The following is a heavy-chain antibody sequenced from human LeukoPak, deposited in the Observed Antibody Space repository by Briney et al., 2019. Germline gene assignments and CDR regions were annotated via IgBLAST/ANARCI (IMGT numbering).Heavy chain of an antibody. Sequence: SETLSLTCAVYGGSFSGYYWSWIRQPPGKGLEWIGEINHSGSTNYNPSLKSRVTISVDTSKNQFSLKLSSVTAEDTAVYYCARLSYGDPYYYYYGMDVWGQGTTVTVSS. CDR3: ARLSYGDPYYYYYGMDV. D-gene: IGHD4-17*01. CDR1: GGSFSGYY. CDR2: INHSGST. V-gene: IGHV4-34*01. J-gene: IGHJ6*02.